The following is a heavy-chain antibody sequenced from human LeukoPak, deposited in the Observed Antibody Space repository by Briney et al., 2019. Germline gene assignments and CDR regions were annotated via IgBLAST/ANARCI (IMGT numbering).Heavy chain of an antibody. J-gene: IGHJ6*03. CDR1: GFTFSNAW. V-gene: IGHV3-15*01. CDR2: IKSKTDGGTT. D-gene: IGHD3-10*01. CDR3: TNAQFPGSPGKYYYYYYYMDV. Sequence: PGGSLRLPCAASGFTFSNAWMSWVGQAPGRGLEGVGRIKSKTDGGTTDYAAPVQRRFTNSSVDSKNTLSLQMNSLKTEDTAVYYCTNAQFPGSPGKYYYYYYYMDVWGKGTTVTVSS.